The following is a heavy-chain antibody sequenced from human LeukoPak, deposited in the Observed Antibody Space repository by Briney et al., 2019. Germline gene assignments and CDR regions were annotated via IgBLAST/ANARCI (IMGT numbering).Heavy chain of an antibody. J-gene: IGHJ2*01. D-gene: IGHD7-27*01. CDR2: IYPSSGGT. CDR1: GHSFIIYY. V-gene: IGHV1-2*02. CDR3: ARQSDLGQFDL. Sequence: ASVKVSCKASGHSFIIYYIHWARQAPGQGLEWMGWIYPSSGGTKYAQKFQGRVTMTRDTSISTAYMELSGLTSDDTAVYYCARQSDLGQFDLWGRGTLVTVSS.